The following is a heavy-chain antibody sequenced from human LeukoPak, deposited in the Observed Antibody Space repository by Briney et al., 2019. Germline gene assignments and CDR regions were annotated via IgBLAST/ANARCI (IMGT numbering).Heavy chain of an antibody. J-gene: IGHJ5*02. D-gene: IGHD1-1*01. Sequence: GGSLRLSCAASGFTFSAYAMFWVHQTPGKGLEWVSAITASGGDTGYADSVKGRFIISRDNSKNTLYLQMSSLRAEDTAVYYCAKGARTEGFDPWGQGTLVTVSS. CDR2: ITASGGDT. CDR1: GFTFSAYA. CDR3: AKGARTEGFDP. V-gene: IGHV3-23*01.